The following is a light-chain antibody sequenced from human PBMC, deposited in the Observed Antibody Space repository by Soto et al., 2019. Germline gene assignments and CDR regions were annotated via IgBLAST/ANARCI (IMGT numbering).Light chain of an antibody. CDR3: QHRSNWPLS. CDR2: DAS. Sequence: EIVLTQSPATMSLSPGERATLSCRASQSVSSYLAWYQQRPGQAPRLLIHDASKRATGIPARFSGSGSGTDFTLTISSLEPEDFAVYYCQHRSNWPLSFGGGTKVDI. V-gene: IGKV3-11*01. J-gene: IGKJ4*01. CDR1: QSVSSY.